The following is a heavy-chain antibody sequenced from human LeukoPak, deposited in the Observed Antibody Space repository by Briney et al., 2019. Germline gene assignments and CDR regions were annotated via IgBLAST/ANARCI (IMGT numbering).Heavy chain of an antibody. Sequence: PGGSLRLSCAASGFTFSSYAMSWVRQAPGKGLEWVSAISGSGGSTYYADSVKGRFTISRDNSKNTLYLRMNSLRAEDTAVYYCAKEYYDSSGYYPLNYWGQGTLVTVSS. CDR3: AKEYYDSSGYYPLNY. V-gene: IGHV3-23*01. J-gene: IGHJ4*02. CDR2: ISGSGGST. CDR1: GFTFSSYA. D-gene: IGHD3-22*01.